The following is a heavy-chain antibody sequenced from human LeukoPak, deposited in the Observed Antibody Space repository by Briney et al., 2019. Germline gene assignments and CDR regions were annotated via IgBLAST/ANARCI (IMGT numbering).Heavy chain of an antibody. Sequence: PGGSLRLSCPAYGFTFSDYYMSWIRQAPGKGLEWVSGISGNSGSLGYSDSVKGRLITSRDNAKNSLYLQMNSLRAEDTDVYYCARDQIYGDFPYYFDYWGQRPRVSVST. V-gene: IGHV3-11*01. CDR1: GFTFSDYY. CDR3: ARDQIYGDFPYYFDY. J-gene: IGHJ4*02. CDR2: ISGNSGSL. D-gene: IGHD4-17*01.